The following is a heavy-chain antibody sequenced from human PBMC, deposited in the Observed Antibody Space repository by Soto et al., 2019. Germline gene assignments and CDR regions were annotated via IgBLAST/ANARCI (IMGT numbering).Heavy chain of an antibody. J-gene: IGHJ3*02. CDR2: ILPVFGTA. V-gene: IGHV1-69*14. CDR1: GGTFSTSS. Sequence: QVHLVQSGAEVKKPGSSVKVSCKASGGTFSTSSINWLRQAPGQRPAWMGNILPVFGTADYEQKFRDRVTITADKSTNTAYMELRSLFSEDAAVYYCARGHEYGGNSDAFDIWGQGTVVTVSS. CDR3: ARGHEYGGNSDAFDI. D-gene: IGHD4-17*01.